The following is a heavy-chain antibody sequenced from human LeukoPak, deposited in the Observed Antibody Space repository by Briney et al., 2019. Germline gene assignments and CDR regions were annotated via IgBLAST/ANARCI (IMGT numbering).Heavy chain of an antibody. Sequence: GGSLRLSCAASGLTFSSHWMHWVRQAPGKGLVWVSRITNDGSSTTYADSVKGRFTISRDNAKNSLYLQMNSLRAEDTAVYYCATPPYSSSWYGAFDIWGQGTMVTVSS. V-gene: IGHV3-74*01. CDR2: ITNDGSST. CDR1: GLTFSSHW. J-gene: IGHJ3*02. CDR3: ATPPYSSSWYGAFDI. D-gene: IGHD6-13*01.